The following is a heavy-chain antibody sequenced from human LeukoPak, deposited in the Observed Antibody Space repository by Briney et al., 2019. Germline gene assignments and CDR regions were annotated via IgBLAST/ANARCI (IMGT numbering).Heavy chain of an antibody. CDR3: ARGGDFWSGYGFDY. Sequence: SETLSLTCTVSGDSISNKIYYWGWIRQPPGKGLEWIGYIYHSGSTYYNPSLKSRVTISVDRSKNQSSLKLSSVTAADTAVYYCARGGDFWSGYGFDYWGQGTLVTVSS. CDR1: GDSISNKIYY. J-gene: IGHJ4*02. V-gene: IGHV4-30-2*01. D-gene: IGHD3-3*01. CDR2: IYHSGST.